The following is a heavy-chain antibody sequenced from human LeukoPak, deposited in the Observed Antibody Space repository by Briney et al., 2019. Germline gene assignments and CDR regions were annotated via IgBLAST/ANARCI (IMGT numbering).Heavy chain of an antibody. CDR2: IFYSGST. CDR3: ARGLSRGYYDFWSGYYTFDY. J-gene: IGHJ4*02. Sequence: NPSETLSLTCTVSGGSISTSNYYWGWIRQPPGKGLEWIGNIFYSGSTNYNPSLKSRVTISVDTSKNQFSLKLSSVTAADTAVYYCARGLSRGYYDFWSGYYTFDYWGQGTLVTVSS. CDR1: GGSISTSNYY. D-gene: IGHD3-3*01. V-gene: IGHV4-39*07.